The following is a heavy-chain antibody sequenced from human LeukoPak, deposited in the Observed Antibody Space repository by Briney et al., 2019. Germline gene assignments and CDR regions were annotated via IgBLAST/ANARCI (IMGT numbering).Heavy chain of an antibody. D-gene: IGHD5-18*01. Sequence: GGSLRLSCAASGLTFNSYWMSWVRQAPGKGLEWVANIKEDGSEKHYVDSVKGRFTISRDNAKSSLYLQMHSLRAEDTAVYYCARDRHTAMVYYYYYMDVWGTGTTVTVSS. J-gene: IGHJ6*03. V-gene: IGHV3-7*01. CDR3: ARDRHTAMVYYYYYMDV. CDR2: IKEDGSEK. CDR1: GLTFNSYW.